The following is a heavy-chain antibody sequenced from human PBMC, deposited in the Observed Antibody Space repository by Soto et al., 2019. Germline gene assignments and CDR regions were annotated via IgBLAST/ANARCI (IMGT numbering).Heavy chain of an antibody. CDR3: ARSAWFDP. CDR1: GFTFSGYW. Sequence: GGSLRLSCAASGFTFSGYWMHWVRQAPGKGLVWVSRIRSDGSTTSYADSVKGRFTISRDNAKNTLYLQMNSLRAEDTAVYYCARSAWFDPWGPGTLVTVSS. J-gene: IGHJ5*02. V-gene: IGHV3-74*01. CDR2: IRSDGSTT.